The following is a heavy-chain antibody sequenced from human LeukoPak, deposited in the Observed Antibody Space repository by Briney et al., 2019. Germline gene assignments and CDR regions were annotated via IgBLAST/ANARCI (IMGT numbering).Heavy chain of an antibody. CDR2: IYYSGST. V-gene: IGHV4-39*07. J-gene: IGHJ1*01. CDR1: GGSISSSSYY. D-gene: IGHD6-19*01. CDR3: AIHWGGIAVAGTGYFQH. Sequence: SETLSLTCTVSGGSISSSSYYWGWIRQPPGKGLEWIGSIYYSGSTYYNPSLKSRVTISVDTSKNQFSLKLSSVTAADTAVYYCAIHWGGIAVAGTGYFQHWGQGTLVTVSS.